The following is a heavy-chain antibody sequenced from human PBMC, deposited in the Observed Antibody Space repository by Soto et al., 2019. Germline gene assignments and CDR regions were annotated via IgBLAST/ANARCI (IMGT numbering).Heavy chain of an antibody. D-gene: IGHD2-15*01. J-gene: IGHJ4*02. CDR2: IKQGGTEK. Sequence: EVQLVESGGGLVQPGGSLRLSCAASGFSFSTYWMSWVRQAPGKGLEWVANIKQGGTEKYYVDSVKGRFTISRDDANNSLDMQMNSLRAEDTAVYYCARMGYCLGGFCYGLSVDFEYWGQGTLVTVSS. V-gene: IGHV3-7*01. CDR1: GFSFSTYW. CDR3: ARMGYCLGGFCYGLSVDFEY.